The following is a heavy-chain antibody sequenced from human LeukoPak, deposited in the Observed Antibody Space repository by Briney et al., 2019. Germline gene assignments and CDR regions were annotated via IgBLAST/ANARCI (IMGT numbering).Heavy chain of an antibody. CDR2: IYHSGST. CDR3: ARTYDSSGYYYYFDY. CDR1: GASISSYY. D-gene: IGHD3-22*01. V-gene: IGHV4-59*12. J-gene: IGHJ4*02. Sequence: SETLSLTCTVSGASISSYYWSWIRQPPGKGLEWIGYIYHSGSTYYNPSLKSRVTISVDRSKNQFSLKLSSVTAADTAVYYCARTYDSSGYYYYFDYWGQGTLVTVSS.